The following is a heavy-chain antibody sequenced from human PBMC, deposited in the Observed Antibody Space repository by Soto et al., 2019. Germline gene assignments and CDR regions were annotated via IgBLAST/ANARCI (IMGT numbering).Heavy chain of an antibody. Sequence: SETLSLTCTVSGGSISSYYWSWIRQPPGKGLEWIGYIHYSGSTKYNPSLKSRVTISADTSKDQFSLKLSSVTAADTAVYYCARGHYDFWSGYFATIDYWGQGTLVTVSS. V-gene: IGHV4-59*08. CDR1: GGSISSYY. CDR3: ARGHYDFWSGYFATIDY. D-gene: IGHD3-3*01. J-gene: IGHJ4*02. CDR2: IHYSGST.